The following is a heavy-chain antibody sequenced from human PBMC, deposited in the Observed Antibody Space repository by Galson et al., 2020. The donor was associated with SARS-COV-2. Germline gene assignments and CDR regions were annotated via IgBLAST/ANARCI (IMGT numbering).Heavy chain of an antibody. J-gene: IGHJ6*02. CDR2: ISYDGSNK. Sequence: GGSLRLSCAASGFTFSSYGMHWVRQAPGKGLEWVAVISYDGSNKYYADSVKGRFTISRDNSKNTLYLQMNSLRAEDTAVYYCAKEAQSDSSGYYTLYGYYGMDVWGQGTTVTVSS. V-gene: IGHV3-30*18. CDR1: GFTFSSYG. CDR3: AKEAQSDSSGYYTLYGYYGMDV. D-gene: IGHD3-22*01.